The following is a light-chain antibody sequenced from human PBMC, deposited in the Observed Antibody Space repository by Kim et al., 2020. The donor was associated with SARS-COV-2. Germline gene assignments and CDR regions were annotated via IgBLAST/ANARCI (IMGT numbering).Light chain of an antibody. J-gene: IGLJ3*02. CDR2: EVN. Sequence: QSALTQPPSASGSPGQSVTISCTGTGSDVGGYNYVSWYQQHPGKAPKLMIYEVNKRPSGVPDRFSGSKSGNTASLTVSGLQTEDESDYYCSSYAGSNSWVFGGGNQLTVL. CDR1: GSDVGGYNY. CDR3: SSYAGSNSWV. V-gene: IGLV2-8*01.